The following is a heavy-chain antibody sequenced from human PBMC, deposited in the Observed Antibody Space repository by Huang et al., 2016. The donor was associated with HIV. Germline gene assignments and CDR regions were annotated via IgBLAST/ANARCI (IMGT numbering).Heavy chain of an antibody. Sequence: QLQLQESGPGLVRPSETLSLTCSVSGGSISSSSYYWGWIRQPPGKGLGWFGSIYYSVSTFYNPSLKIRVTISVDTSKNQFSLRRGSVTAADTSVYYCARHMDCSSSSCLAGGHERGPFDMWGQGTMVTVSS. CDR1: GGSISSSSYY. D-gene: IGHD2-2*01. J-gene: IGHJ3*02. CDR2: IYYSVST. V-gene: IGHV4-39*01. CDR3: ARHMDCSSSSCLAGGHERGPFDM.